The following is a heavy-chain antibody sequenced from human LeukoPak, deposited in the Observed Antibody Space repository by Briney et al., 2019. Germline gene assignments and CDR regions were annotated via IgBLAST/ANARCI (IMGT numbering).Heavy chain of an antibody. CDR2: ISNSGDTI. V-gene: IGHV3-11*04. J-gene: IGHJ6*03. CDR1: RLTFGDFSDYY. Sequence: PGGSLRLSCAASRLTFGDFSDYYMSWIRQTPGKGLEWLSYISNSGDTIYYADSVKGRFTISRDNAKKSLFLQMDGLRVEDTAVYYCAKGLPTTPNYYYYMDVWGKGTTVTVSS. CDR3: AKGLPTTPNYYYYMDV. D-gene: IGHD3-16*01.